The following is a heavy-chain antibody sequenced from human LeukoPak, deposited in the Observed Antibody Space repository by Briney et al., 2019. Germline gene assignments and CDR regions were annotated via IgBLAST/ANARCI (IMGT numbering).Heavy chain of an antibody. CDR2: ISDIGVYT. J-gene: IGHJ3*02. V-gene: IGHV3-23*01. CDR3: VRKYYGAFDI. CDR1: GFTFSNYA. Sequence: GGSLRLSCAASGFTFSNYAMSWVRQAPGKGLEWVSDISDIGVYTNYVGSVKGRFTISRDNSKNTLYLQMNSLGAEDTALYYCVRKYYGAFDIWGQGTMVTVFS. D-gene: IGHD3-3*01.